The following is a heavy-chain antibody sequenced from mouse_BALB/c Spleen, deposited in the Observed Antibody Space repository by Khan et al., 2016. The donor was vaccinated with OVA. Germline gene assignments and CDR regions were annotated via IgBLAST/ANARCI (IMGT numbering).Heavy chain of an antibody. D-gene: IGHD2-2*01. V-gene: IGHV5-9-3*01. Sequence: LVESGGGLVKPGGSLKLSCAASGFTFSTYAMSWVRQTPEKRLEWVATISSDGDYTYYPDNVTGRFTISRDNAKNTLYLQMSSLRSEDTAMYYCARSPYGYCAYWGQGTLVTVSA. CDR1: GFTFSTYA. CDR2: ISSDGDYT. J-gene: IGHJ3*01. CDR3: ARSPYGYCAY.